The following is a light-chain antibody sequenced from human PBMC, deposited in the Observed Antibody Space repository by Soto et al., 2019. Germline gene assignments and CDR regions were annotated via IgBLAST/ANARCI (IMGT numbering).Light chain of an antibody. CDR3: AVCDSSSAHSV. CDR2: DDC. V-gene: IGLV3-21*02. CDR1: NIGTKS. J-gene: IGLJ1*01. Sequence: SYELTQPPAVSVAPGQTARITCGGNNIGTKSVHWYQHKPGQAPVLVVYDDCARPSTIPPRFSAPCFGHTATLTTSRVEAGDEDDYYCAVCDSSSAHSVFGTGTKVTV.